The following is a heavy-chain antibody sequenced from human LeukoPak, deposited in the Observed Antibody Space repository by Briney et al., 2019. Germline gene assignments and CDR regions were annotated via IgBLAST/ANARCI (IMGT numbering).Heavy chain of an antibody. V-gene: IGHV3-23*01. J-gene: IGHJ5*02. CDR2: ICGSGSST. CDR1: GFTFSSYA. D-gene: IGHD6-13*01. CDR3: AKVAVSTAGTWWFDT. Sequence: GGSLRLSCAASGFTFSSYAMGWVRQAPGKGLEWVSYICGSGSSTYYADSVKGRITISRDNSRNTMFLQMNSLRADDTAVYYCAKVAVSTAGTWWFDTWRQGPLVTVSS.